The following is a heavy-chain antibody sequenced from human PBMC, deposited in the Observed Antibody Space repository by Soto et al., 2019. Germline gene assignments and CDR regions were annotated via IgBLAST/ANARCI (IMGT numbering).Heavy chain of an antibody. CDR2: VFHTGFT. Sequence: QVQLQQWGAGLVKSSETLSLTCAMYGGSLNDNHWSWIRQPPGKGLEWIGEVFHTGFTNYNPSLKSRVTISVDTSKNQFSLKLSSVTAADTAVYFCAKGGRLRSPFGFWGQGTLVSVSS. J-gene: IGHJ4*02. V-gene: IGHV4-34*01. CDR1: GGSLNDNH. D-gene: IGHD4-17*01. CDR3: AKGGRLRSPFGF.